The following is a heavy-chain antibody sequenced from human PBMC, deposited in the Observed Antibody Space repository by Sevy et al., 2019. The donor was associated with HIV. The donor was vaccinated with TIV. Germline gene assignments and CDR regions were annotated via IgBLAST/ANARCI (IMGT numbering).Heavy chain of an antibody. CDR2: MSVTGGSI. CDR1: GFTFGSYA. Sequence: GGSLRLSCVGSGFTFGSYAMSWVRQAPGKGLEWVSGMSVTGGSIFYADSVKGRFTISRDNSQNSLFLQMNSLRADDTAVYYCAKWRSRKPGPGQFDLWGQGTLVTVSS. J-gene: IGHJ5*02. D-gene: IGHD2-8*02. CDR3: AKWRSRKPGPGQFDL. V-gene: IGHV3-23*01.